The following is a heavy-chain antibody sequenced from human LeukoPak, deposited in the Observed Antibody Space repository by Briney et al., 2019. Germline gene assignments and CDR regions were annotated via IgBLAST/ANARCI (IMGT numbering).Heavy chain of an antibody. CDR3: ARVGLSGGQQLVLDY. J-gene: IGHJ4*02. D-gene: IGHD6-13*01. CDR1: GGSISSYY. V-gene: IGHV4-59*01. CDR2: IYYSGST. Sequence: SETLSLTCTVSGGSISSYYWRWLRQPPGKGLEWIGHIYYSGSTNYNPSLKRGVTISVDTSKTQFSLKLSSVTAADTAVYYCARVGLSGGQQLVLDYWGQGTLVTVSS.